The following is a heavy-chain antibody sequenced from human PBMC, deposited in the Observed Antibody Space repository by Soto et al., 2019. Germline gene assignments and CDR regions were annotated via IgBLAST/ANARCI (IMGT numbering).Heavy chain of an antibody. CDR3: ARSQLYYASPGLRDLYCFDY. CDR1: GFSFSDHY. D-gene: IGHD3-22*01. CDR2: TRNKANNYTT. J-gene: IGHJ4*02. V-gene: IGHV3-72*01. Sequence: EVQLVESGGGLVQPGGSLRLSCAASGFSFSDHYMDWVRQAPGKGLEWVGRTRNKANNYTTQYAASVKGRFTISRDDSKISWYLPMTSLKTEDMAVYYCARSQLYYASPGLRDLYCFDYWGQGTLVTVSS.